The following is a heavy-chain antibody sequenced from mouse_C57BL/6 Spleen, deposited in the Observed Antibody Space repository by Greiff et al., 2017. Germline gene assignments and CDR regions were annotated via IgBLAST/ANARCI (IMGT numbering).Heavy chain of an antibody. Sequence: EVQLQQSGAELVRPGASVKLSCTASGFNIKDDYMHWVKQRPEQGLEWIGWIDPENGDTEYASKFQSKATISADTSSNTAYLQLSSLTSEDAAVYYCATGDYGSSPYWYFDVWGTGTTVTVSS. CDR3: ATGDYGSSPYWYFDV. D-gene: IGHD1-1*01. J-gene: IGHJ1*03. V-gene: IGHV14-4*01. CDR2: IDPENGDT. CDR1: GFNIKDDY.